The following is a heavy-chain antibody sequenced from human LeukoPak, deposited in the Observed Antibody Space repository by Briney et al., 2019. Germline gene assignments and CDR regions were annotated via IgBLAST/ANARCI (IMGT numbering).Heavy chain of an antibody. CDR3: AKKLGMSVAGSPFFFDY. D-gene: IGHD6-19*01. CDR1: GFTFSSHA. Sequence: PGGSLRLSCAASGFTFSSHAMSWVRQAPGKGLEWVSTISGSGSGTYYADSVKGRFTISRDNSKNTLYLQMSSLRADDTAVYYCAKKLGMSVAGSPFFFDYWGQGTLVTVSS. CDR2: ISGSGSGT. V-gene: IGHV3-23*01. J-gene: IGHJ4*02.